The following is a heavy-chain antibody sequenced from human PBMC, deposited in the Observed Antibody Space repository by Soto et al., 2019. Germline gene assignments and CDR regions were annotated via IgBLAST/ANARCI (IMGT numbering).Heavy chain of an antibody. CDR2: ISSSSSYI. D-gene: IGHD3-3*01. Sequence: PGGSLRLSCAASGFTFSSYSMNWVRQAPGKGLEWVSSISSSSSYIYYADSVKGRFTISRDNAKNSLYLQMNSLRAEDTAVYYCASMSSVSPRGGYYAYYYYGMDVWGQGTTVTVSS. CDR1: GFTFSSYS. V-gene: IGHV3-21*01. CDR3: ASMSSVSPRGGYYAYYYYGMDV. J-gene: IGHJ6*02.